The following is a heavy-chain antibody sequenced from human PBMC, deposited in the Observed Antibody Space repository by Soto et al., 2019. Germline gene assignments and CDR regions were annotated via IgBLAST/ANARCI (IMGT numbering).Heavy chain of an antibody. J-gene: IGHJ6*02. V-gene: IGHV4-59*01. CDR2: LYDGGST. CDR3: ARDLWGYCGTDCYPLDV. D-gene: IGHD2-21*02. Sequence: PSETLSLTYTVSGGSISSYFWSWIRQPPGKGLEWIGYLYDGGSTIYNPSLKSRVTISVDMSQNQFSLNLNSVTAADTAVYYCARDLWGYCGTDCYPLDVWGQGTTVTVSS. CDR1: GGSISSYF.